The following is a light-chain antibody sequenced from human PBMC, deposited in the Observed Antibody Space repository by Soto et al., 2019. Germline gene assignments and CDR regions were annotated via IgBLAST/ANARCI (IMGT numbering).Light chain of an antibody. CDR2: GNS. V-gene: IGLV1-40*01. J-gene: IGLJ3*02. CDR1: SSNIGAGYD. Sequence: QAVVTQPPSVSGAPGQRVTISCTGSSSNIGAGYDVLWYQQLPVTAPKLLIYGNSNRPSGVPDRFSGSKSGTSASLAITGLQAEDEADYYCQSYDSSLSVVFGGGTKLTVL. CDR3: QSYDSSLSVV.